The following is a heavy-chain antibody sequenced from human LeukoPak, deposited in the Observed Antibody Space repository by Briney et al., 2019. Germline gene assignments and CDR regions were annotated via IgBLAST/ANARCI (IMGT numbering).Heavy chain of an antibody. J-gene: IGHJ4*02. CDR1: GFTFSSYG. CDR3: ARENYYGSGSYYNGRLGYFDY. CDR2: ISGSGGST. D-gene: IGHD3-10*01. V-gene: IGHV3-23*01. Sequence: TGGSLRLSCAASGFTFSSYGMSWVRQAPGKGLEWVSAISGSGGSTYYADSVKGRFTISRDNSKNTLYLQMNSLRAEDTAVYYCARENYYGSGSYYNGRLGYFDYWGQGTLVTVSS.